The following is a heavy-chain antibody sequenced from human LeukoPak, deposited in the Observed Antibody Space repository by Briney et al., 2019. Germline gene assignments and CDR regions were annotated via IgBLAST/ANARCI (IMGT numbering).Heavy chain of an antibody. CDR2: INTNTGNP. D-gene: IGHD3-9*01. J-gene: IGHJ3*02. CDR3: ARVLLNWLSTPRDAFDI. Sequence: ASVKVSCKASGYTFTSYAMNWVRQAPGQGLEWMGWINTNTGNPTYAQGFTGRFVFSLDTSVSTAYLQISSLKAEDTAVYYCARVLLNWLSTPRDAFDIWGQGTMVTVSS. CDR1: GYTFTSYA. V-gene: IGHV7-4-1*02.